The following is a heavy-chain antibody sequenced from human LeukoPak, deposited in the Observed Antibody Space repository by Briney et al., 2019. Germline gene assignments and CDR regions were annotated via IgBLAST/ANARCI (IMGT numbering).Heavy chain of an antibody. CDR3: ARDRTVAGPIRKIFNDY. V-gene: IGHV1-18*01. J-gene: IGHJ4*02. Sequence: ASVKASCKASGYTFTSYGISWVRQAPGQGLEWMGWISAYNGNTNYAQKLQGRVTMTTDTSTSTAYMELRSLRSDDTAVYYCARDRTVAGPIRKIFNDYWGQGTLVTVSS. D-gene: IGHD6-19*01. CDR1: GYTFTSYG. CDR2: ISAYNGNT.